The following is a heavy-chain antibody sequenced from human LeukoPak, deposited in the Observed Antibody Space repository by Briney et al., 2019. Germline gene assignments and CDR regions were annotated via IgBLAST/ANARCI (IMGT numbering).Heavy chain of an antibody. J-gene: IGHJ4*02. Sequence: GASVKVSCKASGYTFTGAYIHWVRQAPGQGPEWMGWINSYSGGTNYAQKFQGRVILTRDTSLGTAYMELSRLRSDDTAVYYCARQGEAASFDYWGQGTLVTVSS. D-gene: IGHD6-13*01. CDR2: INSYSGGT. V-gene: IGHV1-2*02. CDR3: ARQGEAASFDY. CDR1: GYTFTGAY.